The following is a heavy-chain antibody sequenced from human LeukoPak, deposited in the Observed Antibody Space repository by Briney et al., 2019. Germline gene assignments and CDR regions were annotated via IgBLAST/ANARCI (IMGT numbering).Heavy chain of an antibody. J-gene: IGHJ4*02. D-gene: IGHD1-26*01. CDR3: AKDLGGSYYYFDY. Sequence: GGSLRLSCVASGLTFSNYEMNWVRQAPGKGLDWVSYISGSGYPIYYADSVKGRFTISRDNSKNTLYLQMNSLRAEDTAVHYCAKDLGGSYYYFDYWGQGTLVTVSS. CDR2: ISGSGYPI. V-gene: IGHV3-48*03. CDR1: GLTFSNYE.